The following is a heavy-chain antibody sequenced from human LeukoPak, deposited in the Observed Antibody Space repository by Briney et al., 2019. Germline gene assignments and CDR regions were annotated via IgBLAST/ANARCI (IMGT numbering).Heavy chain of an antibody. CDR2: IYYSGST. J-gene: IGHJ4*02. D-gene: IGHD3-22*01. CDR3: ARMVGYYDSSGYYFDY. Sequence: SETLSLTCTVTGGSISSHYWSWIRQPPGKGPEWIGYIYYSGSTNYNPSLKSRVTISVDTSKNQFSLKLSSVTAADTAVYYCARMVGYYDSSGYYFDYWGQGTLVTVSS. V-gene: IGHV4-59*11. CDR1: GGSISSHY.